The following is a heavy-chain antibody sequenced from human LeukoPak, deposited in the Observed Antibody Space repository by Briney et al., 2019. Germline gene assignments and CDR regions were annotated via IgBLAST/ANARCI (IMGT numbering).Heavy chain of an antibody. CDR2: FDPEDGET. V-gene: IGHV1-24*01. J-gene: IGHJ6*03. CDR1: GYTLTELS. D-gene: IGHD5-12*01. Sequence: EASVKVSCKVSGYTLTELSMHWVRQAPGKGLEWMGGFDPEDGETIYAQKFQGRVTMTEDTSTDTAYMELSSLRSEDTAVYYCATETRGYSGYDRHYYYYMDVWGKGTTATVSS. CDR3: ATETRGYSGYDRHYYYYMDV.